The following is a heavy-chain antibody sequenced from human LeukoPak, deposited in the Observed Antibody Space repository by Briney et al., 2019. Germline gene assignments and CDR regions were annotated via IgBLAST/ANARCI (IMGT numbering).Heavy chain of an antibody. CDR2: ISSSGSTI. CDR1: GFTFSSYE. J-gene: IGHJ4*02. V-gene: IGHV3-48*03. CDR3: ASERQYSYGLFDY. Sequence: GGSLRLSCAASGFTFSSYEMNWVRQAPGKGLEWVSYISSSGSTIYYADSVKGRFTISRDNAKNSLYPQMNSLRAEDTAVYYCASERQYSYGLFDYWGQGTLVTVSS. D-gene: IGHD5-18*01.